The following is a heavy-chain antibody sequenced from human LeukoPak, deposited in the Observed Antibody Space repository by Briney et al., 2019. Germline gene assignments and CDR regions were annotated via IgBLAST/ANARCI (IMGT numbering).Heavy chain of an antibody. J-gene: IGHJ5*02. CDR1: GGSISSYY. Sequence: PSETLSLTCTVSGGSISSYYWSWIRQPPGKGLEWIGYIYYSGSTNYNPSLKSRVTISVDTSKNQFSLKLSSVTAADTAVYYCARRVGSGWYRVAWFDPWGQGTPVTVSS. CDR3: ARRVGSGWYRVAWFDP. D-gene: IGHD6-19*01. CDR2: IYYSGST. V-gene: IGHV4-59*12.